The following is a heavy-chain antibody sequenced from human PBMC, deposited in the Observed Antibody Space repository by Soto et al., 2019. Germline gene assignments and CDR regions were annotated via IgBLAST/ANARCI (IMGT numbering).Heavy chain of an antibody. D-gene: IGHD1-1*01. Sequence: GEALKISCQATGYMFTAYGIGWVRQMPGKGLEWMGIIYPSDSDTTYHPSMQGHVTVSVDKSVSTAYVHWSSLKASDTATYFCARLGPEYKFRPRVFAVRGQGTLVLVSS. CDR2: IYPSDSDT. V-gene: IGHV5-51*01. CDR1: GYMFTAYG. J-gene: IGHJ3*01. CDR3: ARLGPEYKFRPRVFAV.